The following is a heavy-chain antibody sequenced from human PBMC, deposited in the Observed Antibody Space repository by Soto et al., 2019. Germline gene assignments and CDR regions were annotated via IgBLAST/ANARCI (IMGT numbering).Heavy chain of an antibody. J-gene: IGHJ4*02. Sequence: PSETLSLTCTVSGGSISSDGYYWSWIRQAPGKGLEWVSYISSSSSTIYYADSVKGRFTISRDNAKNSLYLQMNSLRDEDTAVYYCARGLYYYDSSGYWGYWGQGTLVTVSS. D-gene: IGHD3-22*01. CDR3: ARGLYYYDSSGYWGY. CDR1: GGSISSDGYY. CDR2: ISSSSSTI. V-gene: IGHV3-48*02.